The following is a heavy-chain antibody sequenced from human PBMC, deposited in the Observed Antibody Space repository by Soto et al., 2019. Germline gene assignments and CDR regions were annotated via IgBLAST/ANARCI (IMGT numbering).Heavy chain of an antibody. CDR3: AKGMGPYYYFGMDV. V-gene: IGHV3-23*01. J-gene: IGHJ6*02. CDR1: GFTFSSYA. CDR2: ISGSGGST. Sequence: EVQLLESGGGLVQPGGSLRLSCAASGFTFSSYAMSWVRQAPGKGLEWVSAISGSGGSTYYADSVKGRFTISRDNSKNTLYPQMNSLRAEDTAVYYCAKGMGPYYYFGMDVWGQGTTVTVSS.